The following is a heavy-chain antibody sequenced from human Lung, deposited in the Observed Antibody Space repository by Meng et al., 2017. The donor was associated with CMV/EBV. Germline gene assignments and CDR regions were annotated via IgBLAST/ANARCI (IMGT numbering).Heavy chain of an antibody. Sequence: SXAASGFTFRRYDMHWVRQAPGKGLGGVAIILYDGSIKYYADSVKGRLTISRDNSKNTVYLQMNSLRIEDTAMYYCAKILVGASPDDGFDVWGQGTXVTVSS. CDR1: GFTFRRYD. V-gene: IGHV3-30*02. CDR2: ILYDGSIK. D-gene: IGHD1-26*01. J-gene: IGHJ3*01. CDR3: AKILVGASPDDGFDV.